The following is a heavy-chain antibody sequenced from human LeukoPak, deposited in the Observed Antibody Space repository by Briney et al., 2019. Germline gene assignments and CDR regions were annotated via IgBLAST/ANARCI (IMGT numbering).Heavy chain of an antibody. CDR2: IYHSGNT. D-gene: IGHD3-22*01. CDR1: GYSISRGYS. J-gene: IGHJ4*02. V-gene: IGHV4-38-2*02. Sequence: SETLSLTCTVSGYSISRGYSWGWIRQPPGKGLEWIGNIYHSGNTNYSPSLKSRVTISVDTSKNQFSLKLSSVTAADTAVYFCAREDYYNSGGYYLDYWGQGTLVTVSS. CDR3: AREDYYNSGGYYLDY.